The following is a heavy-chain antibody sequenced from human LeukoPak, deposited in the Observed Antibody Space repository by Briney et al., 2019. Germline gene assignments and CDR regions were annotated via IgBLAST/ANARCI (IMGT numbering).Heavy chain of an antibody. CDR2: IDWDDDK. CDR3: ARTRSGWMNYYYGMDV. Sequence: SGPTLVKPTQTLTLTCTFSGFSLSTSGMCVSWIRQPPGKALEWLARIDWDDDKYYSTSLKTRLTISKDTSKTQVVLTMTNMDPVDTATYYCARTRSGWMNYYYGMDVWGQGTTVTVSS. V-gene: IGHV2-70*11. CDR1: GFSLSTSGMC. J-gene: IGHJ6*02. D-gene: IGHD6-19*01.